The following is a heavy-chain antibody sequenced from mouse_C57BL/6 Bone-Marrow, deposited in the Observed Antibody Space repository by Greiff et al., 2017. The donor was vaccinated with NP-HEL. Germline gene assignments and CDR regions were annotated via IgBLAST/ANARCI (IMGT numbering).Heavy chain of an antibody. V-gene: IGHV1-82*01. CDR2: IYPGDGDT. CDR3: ARKERRDY. J-gene: IGHJ2*01. CDR1: GYAFSSSW. Sequence: QVQLQQSGPELVKPGASVKISCKASGYAFSSSWMNWVKQRPGKGLEWIGRIYPGDGDTNYNGKFKGKATLTADKSSSTAYMQLSSLTSEDSAVYFSARKERRDYGGQGTALTVSS.